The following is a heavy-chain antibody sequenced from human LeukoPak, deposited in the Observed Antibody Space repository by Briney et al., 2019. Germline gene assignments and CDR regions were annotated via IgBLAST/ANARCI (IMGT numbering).Heavy chain of an antibody. CDR3: TTDEDWNYARKDV. J-gene: IGHJ6*02. CDR2: TVSEIDGGTT. CDR1: GFTFNYAW. V-gene: IGHV3-15*04. Sequence: GGSLRLSCAASGFTFNYAWMSWVRQVPGKGLEWVGQTVSEIDGGTTDYATPAKGRFTISRDDSKSTLYLQMNSLKIEDTAVYYCTTDEDWNYARKDVWGQGATVIVSS. D-gene: IGHD1-7*01.